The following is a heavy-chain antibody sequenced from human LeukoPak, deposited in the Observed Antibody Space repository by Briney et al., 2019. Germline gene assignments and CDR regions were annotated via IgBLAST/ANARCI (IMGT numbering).Heavy chain of an antibody. D-gene: IGHD1-26*01. J-gene: IGHJ5*02. CDR1: GFTFCRYA. CDR3: MGRCGTYSQYTGS. Sequence: GGSLSLSCAVSGFTFCRYAVHWGRGARGKGVGWGGVISYDGSNKYSANSLQGRFTISRENARTTLILQRSSLRSEATAVYCFMGRCGTYSQYTGSWGKGTRVTVS. V-gene: IGHV3-30-3*01. CDR2: ISYDGSNK.